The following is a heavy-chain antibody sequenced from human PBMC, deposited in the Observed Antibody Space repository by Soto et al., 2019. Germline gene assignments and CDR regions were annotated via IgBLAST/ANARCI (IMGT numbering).Heavy chain of an antibody. Sequence: ASVKVSCKTYEYNFTDYYIHSVRQAPGQGLEWMGWINPKSGGTNYAQKFQGWVTMTSDTSISTAYMELSSLRSDVTAVYYRARYSSGWSQYYFDYRGQGTLVTVSS. D-gene: IGHD6-19*01. CDR3: ARYSSGWSQYYFDY. CDR1: EYNFTDYY. V-gene: IGHV1-2*04. CDR2: INPKSGGT. J-gene: IGHJ4*02.